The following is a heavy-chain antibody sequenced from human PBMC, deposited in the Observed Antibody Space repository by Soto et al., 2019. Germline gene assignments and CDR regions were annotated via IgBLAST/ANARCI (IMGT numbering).Heavy chain of an antibody. Sequence: PGGSLRLSCAASGFTFDDYTMHWVRQAPGKGLEWVSLISWDGGSTYYADSVKGRFTISRDNSKNSLYLQMNSLRTEDTALYYCAKDIRLDKEDYYGMDVWGQGTTVTVSS. CDR3: AKDIRLDKEDYYGMDV. V-gene: IGHV3-43*01. CDR1: GFTFDDYT. D-gene: IGHD6-25*01. J-gene: IGHJ6*02. CDR2: ISWDGGST.